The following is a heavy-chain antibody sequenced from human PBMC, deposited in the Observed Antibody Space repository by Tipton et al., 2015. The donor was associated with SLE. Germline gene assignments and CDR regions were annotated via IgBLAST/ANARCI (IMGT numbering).Heavy chain of an antibody. V-gene: IGHV4-61*01. CDR3: ARANGAVGSQVPYWYFES. CDR1: GDSIGSGSYY. CDR2: MDWLYVKTGGT. Sequence: LRLSCTVSGDSIGSGSYYWSWIRQSPGKGLEWIGYMDWLYVKTGGTKYNPSLESRVTISLDTSKNQFSLQLTSVTAADTAIYYCARANGAVGSQVPYWYFESWGRGALVTVSS. J-gene: IGHJ2*01. D-gene: IGHD3-10*01.